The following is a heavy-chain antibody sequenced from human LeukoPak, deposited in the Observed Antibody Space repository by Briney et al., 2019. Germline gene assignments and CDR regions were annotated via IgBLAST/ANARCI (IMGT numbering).Heavy chain of an antibody. CDR3: VRPNQGYFQN. Sequence: GGSLRLSCAASGFDFSEHEMEWVRQAPGRGEEGLVRITNNNNGYTTDYSASVKGRFTISTDYSSSSLRLQMNSLITDDTAVYFCVRPNQGYFQNCGQGTLFTVSS. CDR1: GFDFSEHE. CDR2: ITNNNNGYTT. V-gene: IGHV3-72*01. D-gene: IGHD6-13*01. J-gene: IGHJ1*01.